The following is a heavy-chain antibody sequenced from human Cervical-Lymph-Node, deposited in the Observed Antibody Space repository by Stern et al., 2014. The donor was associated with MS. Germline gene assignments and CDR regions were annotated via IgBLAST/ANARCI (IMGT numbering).Heavy chain of an antibody. J-gene: IGHJ5*01. CDR2: VIPVLDIA. Sequence: MQLVESGAEVKKPGSSGNVSCKTSGGTFKKYAISWVRQAPGQGLEWMGRVIPVLDIAKTAQKFQGRVTITADKSTSTAYMELSSLTSEDTAVYYCARDDYGDHNWLLLGPGNPGHRLL. D-gene: IGHD4-17*01. CDR3: ARDDYGDHNWLL. V-gene: IGHV1-69*09. CDR1: GGTFKKYA.